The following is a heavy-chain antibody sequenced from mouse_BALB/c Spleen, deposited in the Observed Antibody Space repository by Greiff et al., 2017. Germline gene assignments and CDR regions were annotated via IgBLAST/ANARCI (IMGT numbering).Heavy chain of an antibody. J-gene: IGHJ4*01. Sequence: VQRVESGPGLVAPSQSLSITCTVSGFSLTSYGVHWVRQPPGKGLEWLGVIWAGGSTNYNSALMSRLSISKDNSKSQVFLKMNSLQTDDTAMYYCASPYGSSYGAMDYWGQGTSVTVSS. D-gene: IGHD1-1*01. V-gene: IGHV2-9*02. CDR3: ASPYGSSYGAMDY. CDR1: GFSLTSYG. CDR2: IWAGGST.